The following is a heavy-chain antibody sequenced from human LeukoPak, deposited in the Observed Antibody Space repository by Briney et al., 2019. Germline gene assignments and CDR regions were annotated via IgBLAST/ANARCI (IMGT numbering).Heavy chain of an antibody. CDR2: IYPGDSDT. D-gene: IGHD1-26*01. CDR3: AVSGRPGNFDY. Sequence: GESLQISFKGSGYQFSNYWIAWGRQMPGKGLEWMGIIYPGDSDTRYSPSFQGQVTISVDKSITTAYLHWSSLKASDTAMYYCAVSGRPGNFDYWGQGTLVTVSS. CDR1: GYQFSNYW. J-gene: IGHJ4*02. V-gene: IGHV5-51*01.